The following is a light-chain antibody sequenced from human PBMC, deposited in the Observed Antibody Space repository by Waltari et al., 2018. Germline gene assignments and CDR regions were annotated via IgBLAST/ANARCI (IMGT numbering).Light chain of an antibody. V-gene: IGLV3-1*01. Sequence: SYELAQPPSVSVSPGQTASITCSGDKLGDKYVSWYQQKPGQSPVVVIYRDTERPSGIAERFSGSNSGNTATLTISGTQTMDEADYYCQACDSSTAVFGGGTKLTVL. J-gene: IGLJ2*01. CDR3: QACDSSTAV. CDR2: RDT. CDR1: KLGDKY.